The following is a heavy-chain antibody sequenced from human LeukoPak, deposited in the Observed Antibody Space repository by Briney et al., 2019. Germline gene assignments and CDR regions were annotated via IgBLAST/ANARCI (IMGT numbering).Heavy chain of an antibody. J-gene: IGHJ4*02. CDR3: AKRDYYDSSGYFPLFDY. Sequence: GGSLRLSCAASGFTVSSYAMAWVRQAPGKGLEWVSGISGDAVTIYYADSVKGWFTISRDNSKNTLYLQMSSLRAEDTAVYYCAKRDYYDSSGYFPLFDYWGQGTLVTVSS. V-gene: IGHV3-23*01. D-gene: IGHD3-22*01. CDR2: ISGDAVTI. CDR1: GFTVSSYA.